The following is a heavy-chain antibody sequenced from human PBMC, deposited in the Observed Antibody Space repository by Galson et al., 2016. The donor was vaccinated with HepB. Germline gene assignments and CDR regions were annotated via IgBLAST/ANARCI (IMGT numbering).Heavy chain of an antibody. CDR1: GYRFTTYW. CDR2: IYPGDSDI. D-gene: IGHD2-21*02. CDR3: ARHDSNLDH. J-gene: IGHJ4*02. V-gene: IGHV5-51*01. Sequence: QSGAEVKKAGESLRISCKASGYRFTTYWIGWVRQMPGKGLEWMGIIYPGDSDIRYSPSFQGRVTISADKSITTAYLQWSSLKASDTATYYCARHDSNLDHWGQGTLVTVSS.